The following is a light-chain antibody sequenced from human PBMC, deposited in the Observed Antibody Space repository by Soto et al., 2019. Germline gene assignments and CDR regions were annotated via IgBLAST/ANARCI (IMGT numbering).Light chain of an antibody. V-gene: IGLV4-69*01. CDR1: SGHSSYA. CDR3: QTWGTGIHVV. Sequence: QLVLTQPPSASASLGASVKLTCTLSSGHSSYAIAWHQQQPEKGPRYLMKVNSDGSHNKGDGIPDRLSGSSSGAERYLTISSLQSEDEGDYYCQTWGTGIHVVFGGGTKLTVL. CDR2: VNSDGSH. J-gene: IGLJ2*01.